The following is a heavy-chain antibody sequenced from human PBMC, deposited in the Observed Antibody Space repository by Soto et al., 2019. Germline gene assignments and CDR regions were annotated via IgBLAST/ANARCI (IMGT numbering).Heavy chain of an antibody. D-gene: IGHD3-3*01. CDR2: IYYGGST. Sequence: SETLSLTCTVSGGSISSYYWSWIRQPPGKRLEWIGYIYYGGSTNYNPSLKSRVTISVDTSKNQFSLKLSSMTAADTAVYYCARGVKGITIFGVVIIPWFDPWGQGTLVTVSS. J-gene: IGHJ5*02. CDR1: GGSISSYY. CDR3: ARGVKGITIFGVVIIPWFDP. V-gene: IGHV4-59*01.